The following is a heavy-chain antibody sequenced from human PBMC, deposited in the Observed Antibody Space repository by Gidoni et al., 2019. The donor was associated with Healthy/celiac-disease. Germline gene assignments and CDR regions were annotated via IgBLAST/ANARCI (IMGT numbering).Heavy chain of an antibody. J-gene: IGHJ4*02. CDR1: GFTFRSYA. D-gene: IGHD3-10*01. CDR2: ISGSGGST. V-gene: IGHV3-23*01. Sequence: EVQLLESGGGLVQPGGSLRLSCAASGFTFRSYARSWVRQAPGKGLEWFSAISGSGGSTYYADSVKGRFTISRDNSKNTLYLQMNSLRAEDTAVYYCAKGDYYGSGSYPDWGQGTLVTVSS. CDR3: AKGDYYGSGSYPD.